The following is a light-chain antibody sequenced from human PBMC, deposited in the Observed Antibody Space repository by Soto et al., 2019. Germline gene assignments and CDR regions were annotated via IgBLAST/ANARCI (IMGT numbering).Light chain of an antibody. Sequence: QSVLTQPPSASGSPGQSVTISCTGTSSDITDNKYVSWFQQHPGKAPKVLLYEVNKRPSGVPDRFSGSKSGNTASLTVYGLQADDEAHYYCTSYVGSNNYVLGTGTKVTVL. CDR1: SSDITDNKY. CDR2: EVN. CDR3: TSYVGSNNYV. V-gene: IGLV2-8*01. J-gene: IGLJ1*01.